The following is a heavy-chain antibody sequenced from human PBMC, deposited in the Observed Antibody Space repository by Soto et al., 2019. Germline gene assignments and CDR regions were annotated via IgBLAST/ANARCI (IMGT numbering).Heavy chain of an antibody. CDR1: GGSMSRYY. CDR3: ARTTRDWFDP. CDR2: IYYSGST. J-gene: IGHJ5*02. D-gene: IGHD4-17*01. Sequence: SXTLSLTCTVSGGSMSRYYWTWIRQPPVKGLEWIGYIYYSGSTNYNPSLKSRVTISVDTSKNQFSLKLSSVTAADTAVYYCARTTRDWFDPWGQGTLVTVSS. V-gene: IGHV4-59*01.